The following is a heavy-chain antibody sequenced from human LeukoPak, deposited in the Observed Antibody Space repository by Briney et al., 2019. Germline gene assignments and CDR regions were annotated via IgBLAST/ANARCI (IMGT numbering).Heavy chain of an antibody. CDR1: GDSVSNISAA. CDR2: TYYRSKWYN. D-gene: IGHD6-6*01. Sequence: SQTLSLTCAISGDSVSNISAAWDWIRQSPSRGLEWLGRTYYRSKWYNDYAVSVKSRITINPDTCKNQFSLQLNSVTPEDTAVYYCARDWSIAPRGWFDPWGQGTLVTVSS. J-gene: IGHJ5*02. CDR3: ARDWSIAPRGWFDP. V-gene: IGHV6-1*01.